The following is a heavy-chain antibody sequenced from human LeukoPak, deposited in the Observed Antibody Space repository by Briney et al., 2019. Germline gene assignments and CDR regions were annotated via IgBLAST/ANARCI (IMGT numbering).Heavy chain of an antibody. Sequence: ASVKVSCKASAGTFSSYAISWVRQAPGQGLEWMGRIIPIFGTANYAQKFQGRVTITTDESTSTAYMELSSLRSEDTAVYYCARDISDGYVDYWGQGTLVTVSS. CDR2: IIPIFGTA. V-gene: IGHV1-69*05. J-gene: IGHJ4*02. CDR1: AGTFSSYA. CDR3: ARDISDGYVDY. D-gene: IGHD5-24*01.